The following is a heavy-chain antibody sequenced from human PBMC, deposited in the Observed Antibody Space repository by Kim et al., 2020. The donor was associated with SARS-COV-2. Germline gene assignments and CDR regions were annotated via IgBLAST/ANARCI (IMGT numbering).Heavy chain of an antibody. D-gene: IGHD1-20*01. CDR3: AKDITETTRSND. V-gene: IGHV3-23*01. Sequence: YYADSVKGRFTISRENSKSTLYQQMNSLRAEDTAVYYCAKDITETTRSNDWGQGTLVTVSS. J-gene: IGHJ4*02.